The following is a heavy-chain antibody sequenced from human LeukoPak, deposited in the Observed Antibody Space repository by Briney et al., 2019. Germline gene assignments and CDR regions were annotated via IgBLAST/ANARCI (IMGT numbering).Heavy chain of an antibody. D-gene: IGHD3-22*01. Sequence: PGGSLRHSRAASGFSFSNYGMHWVRQAPGKGLEWVAVIWYDGSNKYYAEPVKGRFTISRDNSKNTLYLQMNSLRAEDTAIYYCARGNYDSSGFLDYWGQGTLVTVSS. CDR1: GFSFSNYG. CDR2: IWYDGSNK. J-gene: IGHJ4*02. V-gene: IGHV3-33*01. CDR3: ARGNYDSSGFLDY.